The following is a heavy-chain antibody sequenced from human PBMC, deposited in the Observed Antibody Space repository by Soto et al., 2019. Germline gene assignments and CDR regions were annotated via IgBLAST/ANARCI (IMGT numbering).Heavy chain of an antibody. CDR2: INPNSGGT. V-gene: IGHV1-2*04. Sequence: GASVKVSCKASGYTFTGYYMHWVRQAPGQGLEWMGWINPNSGGTNYAQKFQGWVTMTRDTSISTAYMELSRLRSDDTAVYYCARRGSGPYYYGMDVWGQGTTVTVSS. J-gene: IGHJ6*02. D-gene: IGHD3-10*01. CDR3: ARRGSGPYYYGMDV. CDR1: GYTFTGYY.